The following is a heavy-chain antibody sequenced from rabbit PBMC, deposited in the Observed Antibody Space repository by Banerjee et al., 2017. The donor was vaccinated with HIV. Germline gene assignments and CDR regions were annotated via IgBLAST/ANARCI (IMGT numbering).Heavy chain of an antibody. CDR1: GFSSSSSYW. D-gene: IGHD4-2*01. V-gene: IGHV1S45*01. CDR2: IDTTYGSI. CDR3: ARGGIYGGDGHGL. Sequence: QEQLEESGGDLVKPEGSLTLTCTASGFSSSSSYWICWVRQAPGKGLEWIACIDTTYGSIQYASWAKGRFTISKTSSTTVTLQMTSLTAADTATYFCARGGIYGGDGHGLWGQGTLVTVS. J-gene: IGHJ3*01.